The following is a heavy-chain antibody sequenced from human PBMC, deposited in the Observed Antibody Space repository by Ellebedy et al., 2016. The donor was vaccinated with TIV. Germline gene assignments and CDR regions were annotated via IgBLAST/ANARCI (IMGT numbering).Heavy chain of an antibody. J-gene: IGHJ3*01. D-gene: IGHD1-26*01. CDR2: INPDSGGT. V-gene: IGHV1-2*02. Sequence: ASVKVSCKASGYTFTANYVHWVRQAPGQSLEWMGWINPDSGGTNYAQKFQGRVTMTRDRSISTASMELSRLRSDDTAVYYCSSSDSGTSEDALDFWGQGTMVTVSS. CDR1: GYTFTANY. CDR3: SSSDSGTSEDALDF.